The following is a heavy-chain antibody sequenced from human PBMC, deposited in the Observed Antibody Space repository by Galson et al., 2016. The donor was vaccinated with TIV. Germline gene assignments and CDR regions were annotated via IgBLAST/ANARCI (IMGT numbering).Heavy chain of an antibody. Sequence: SVKVSCKASGYTFSDYYMHWVRQAPGQGLEWMGWINPNSGFTNYAQKFQGRVTLTRDTSISTAYMELSRLKSDDTAVYYCAKDRLFPFLESSDWGQGTLVTVSS. V-gene: IGHV1-2*02. CDR2: INPNSGFT. D-gene: IGHD3-3*01. CDR1: GYTFSDYY. J-gene: IGHJ4*02. CDR3: AKDRLFPFLESSD.